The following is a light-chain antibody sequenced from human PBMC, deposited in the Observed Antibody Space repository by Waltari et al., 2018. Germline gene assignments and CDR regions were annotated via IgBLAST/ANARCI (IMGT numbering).Light chain of an antibody. V-gene: IGKV3-15*01. CDR2: AAS. CDR1: QNISTH. CDR3: QQYNTWPS. J-gene: IGKJ3*01. Sequence: EIVMTQSPATLSVSPGERATLSCRASQNISTHLVWYQHNTGQAPRPLLYAASTRATGTPARFSGHGSGTEFTLTISSLQSEDFALYYCQQYNTWPSFGPGTKVDIK.